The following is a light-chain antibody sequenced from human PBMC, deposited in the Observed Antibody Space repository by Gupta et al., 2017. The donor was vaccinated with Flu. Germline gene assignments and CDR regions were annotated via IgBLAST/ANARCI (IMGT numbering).Light chain of an antibody. CDR2: EVN. CDR1: SSDVGAYSY. Sequence: GQSVTISCTGTSSDVGAYSYVSWYQQHPGKATKLIIYEVNKRPSGVPDRFSGAKSGNTASXTXSGLLAXDEADYYCCSYGGSKFFGGGTKLTVL. V-gene: IGLV2-8*01. CDR3: CSYGGSKF. J-gene: IGLJ2*01.